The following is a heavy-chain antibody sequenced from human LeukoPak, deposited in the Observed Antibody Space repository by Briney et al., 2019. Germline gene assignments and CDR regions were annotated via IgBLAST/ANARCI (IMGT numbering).Heavy chain of an antibody. CDR1: GGSISSYY. J-gene: IGHJ4*02. CDR3: AGSPRALWFGVPKEY. CDR2: IYYSGST. D-gene: IGHD3-10*01. V-gene: IGHV4-59*04. Sequence: SETLSLTCTVSGGSISSYYWSWIRQPPGKGLEWIGSIYYSGSTYYNPSLKSRVTISVDTSKNQFSLRLSSVTAADTAVYYCAGSPRALWFGVPKEYWGQGTLVTVSS.